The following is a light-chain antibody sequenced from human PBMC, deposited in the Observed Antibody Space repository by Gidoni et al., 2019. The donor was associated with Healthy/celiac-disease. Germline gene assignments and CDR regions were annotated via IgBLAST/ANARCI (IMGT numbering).Light chain of an antibody. V-gene: IGKV1-39*01. CDR3: QQSYSIPYT. CDR2: GTS. CDR1: QSISNY. Sequence: DIQMTQSPSSLSASVGDRVTITCRASQSISNYLNWYQQKPGKAPKLLIYGTSSLQSGVPSRFSGSGSGTDFTLTISSLQPEDFATYYCQQSYSIPYTFGQGTKLEIK. J-gene: IGKJ2*01.